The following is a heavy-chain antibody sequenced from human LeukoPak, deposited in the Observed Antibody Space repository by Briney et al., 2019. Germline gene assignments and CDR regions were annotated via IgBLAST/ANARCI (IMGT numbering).Heavy chain of an antibody. CDR1: GFTFSSYA. D-gene: IGHD3-10*01. CDR2: ISGSGGST. V-gene: IGHV3-23*01. CDR3: TRELDYYGSGSYQRYYYYYGMDV. Sequence: PGGSLRLSCAASGFTFSSYAMSWVRQAPGKGLEWVSAISGSGGSTYYADSVKGRFTISRDNSKNTLYLQMNSLKTEDTAVYYCTRELDYYGSGSYQRYYYYYGMDVWGQGTTVTVSS. J-gene: IGHJ6*02.